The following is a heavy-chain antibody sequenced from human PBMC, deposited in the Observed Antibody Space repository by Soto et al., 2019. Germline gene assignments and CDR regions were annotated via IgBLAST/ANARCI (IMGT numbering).Heavy chain of an antibody. CDR3: AASPRGATPIYFQH. CDR2: IYYSGST. D-gene: IGHD3-10*01. J-gene: IGHJ1*01. CDR1: GGSISSGGYY. V-gene: IGHV4-31*03. Sequence: QVLLQESGPGLVKPSQTLSLTCTVSGGSISSGGYYWSWIRQHPGKGLEWIGYIYYSGSTYYNPPPQSRVTTSVDTSKNQFSLKLSSVTAADTAVYYCAASPRGATPIYFQHWGQGTLVTVSS.